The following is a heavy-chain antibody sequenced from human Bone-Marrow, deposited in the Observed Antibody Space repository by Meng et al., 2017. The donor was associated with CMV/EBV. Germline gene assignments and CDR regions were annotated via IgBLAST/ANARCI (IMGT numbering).Heavy chain of an antibody. CDR3: ARVYRTFDY. D-gene: IGHD4-11*01. V-gene: IGHV4-39*07. Sequence: LTFTVSCDSISSPRSYWGWVRQPPGKGLALIGSSYYRGTTYYTPSLKSRVTISVDTSKNQFSLKLSSVTAADTAVYYCARVYRTFDYWGQGTLVTVSS. J-gene: IGHJ4*02. CDR1: CDSISSPRSY. CDR2: SYYRGTT.